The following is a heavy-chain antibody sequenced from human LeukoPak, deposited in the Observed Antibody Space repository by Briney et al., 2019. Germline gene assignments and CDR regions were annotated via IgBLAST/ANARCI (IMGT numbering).Heavy chain of an antibody. D-gene: IGHD2-2*01. CDR1: GFTFSSYG. CDR2: ISYDGSNK. V-gene: IGHV3-30*18. Sequence: PGGSLRLSCAASGFTFSSYGMHWVRQAPGKGLEWVAVISYDGSNKYYADSVKGRFTISRDNSKNTLYLQMNSLRAEDTAVYYCAKDKIRYCSSTSCYEWYFDYWGQGTLVTVSS. CDR3: AKDKIRYCSSTSCYEWYFDY. J-gene: IGHJ4*02.